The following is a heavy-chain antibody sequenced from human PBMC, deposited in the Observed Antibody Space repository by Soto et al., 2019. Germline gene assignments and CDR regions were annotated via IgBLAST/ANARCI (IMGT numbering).Heavy chain of an antibody. CDR3: AQRRVIGTTAYFDY. V-gene: IGHV2-5*02. J-gene: IGHJ4*02. D-gene: IGHD1-7*01. CDR1: GFSLSTRGVG. Sequence: QITLKESGPAVVKPTQTLTLTCTFSGFSLSTRGVGVGWIREPPGKALEWLALIYWDDDKGSSPSLKKRLTITKDTSKNPVSLTLTAMDPVDTSTYFCAQRRVIGTTAYFDYWGQGTLVTVSS. CDR2: IYWDDDK.